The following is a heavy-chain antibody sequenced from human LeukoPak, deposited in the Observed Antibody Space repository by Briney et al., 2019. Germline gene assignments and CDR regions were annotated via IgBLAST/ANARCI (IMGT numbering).Heavy chain of an antibody. V-gene: IGHV4-38-2*02. D-gene: IGHD1-26*01. CDR2: IYHSGST. Sequence: SETLSLTCTVSGYSISSGYYWGWIRQPPGKGLEWIGSIYHSGSTYYNPSLKSRVTISVDTSKNQFSLKLSSVTAADTAVYYCARDRGIVGALYYFDYWGQGTLVTVSS. CDR1: GYSISSGYY. CDR3: ARDRGIVGALYYFDY. J-gene: IGHJ4*02.